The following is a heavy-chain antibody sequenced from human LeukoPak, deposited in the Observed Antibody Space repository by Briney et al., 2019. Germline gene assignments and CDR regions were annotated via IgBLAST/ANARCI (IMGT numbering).Heavy chain of an antibody. CDR1: GFTFSNYG. CDR2: ISYDGSNK. CDR3: AKVKDDGYLKNYLDY. V-gene: IGHV3-30*18. Sequence: HTGGSLRRSCAASGFTFSNYGMHWVRQAPGKGLEWVAVISYDGSNKYYADSVKGRFTISRDKSKNTLYLQMNSLRAEDTAMYYCAKVKDDGYLKNYLDYWGQGTLVSVSS. J-gene: IGHJ4*02. D-gene: IGHD3-16*02.